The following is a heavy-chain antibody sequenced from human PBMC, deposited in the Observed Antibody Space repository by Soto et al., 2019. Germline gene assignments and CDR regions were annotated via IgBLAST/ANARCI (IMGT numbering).Heavy chain of an antibody. J-gene: IGHJ6*02. CDR2: IYYSGST. CDR3: ARASVVTPYYYYGMDV. V-gene: IGHV4-30-4*01. CDR1: GGSISSGDYY. Sequence: SETLSLTCTVSGGSISSGDYYWSWIRQHPGKGLEWIGYIYYSGSTYYNPSLKSRVTISVDTSKNQFSLKLSSVTAADTAVYYCARASVVTPYYYYGMDVWGQGTTVTVSS. D-gene: IGHD2-21*02.